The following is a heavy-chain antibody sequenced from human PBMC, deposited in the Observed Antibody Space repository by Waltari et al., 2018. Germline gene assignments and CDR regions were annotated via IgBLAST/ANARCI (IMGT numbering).Heavy chain of an antibody. V-gene: IGHV4-34*01. J-gene: IGHJ5*02. CDR2: INHGGVP. D-gene: IGHD3-10*01. CDR1: GGSFSGYH. CDR3: ARGGVPDAYGSGSYYRNWFDP. Sequence: QVRLQEWGAGTLKPSQTLSLTCAVYGGSFSGYHWTWIRQPPGKGLEWLGEINHGGVPNSNPSLSSRLTILIDTSKKQFSLRLSSVTAADTAVYYCARGGVPDAYGSGSYYRNWFDPWGQGTLATVSS.